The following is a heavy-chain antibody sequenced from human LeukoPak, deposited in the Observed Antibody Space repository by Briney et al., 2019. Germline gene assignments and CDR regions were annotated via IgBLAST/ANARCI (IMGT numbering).Heavy chain of an antibody. Sequence: HRGGSLRLSCAASGFSFSNYSMHWVRQAPGKGLEWVAVISNDGKNKYYADSVKGRFTISRDNSKNTLFLQMNSLRGEDTAVYYCARDGAPRKYYYYGMDDWGQGTTVTVSS. J-gene: IGHJ6*02. D-gene: IGHD3-16*01. CDR1: GFSFSNYS. V-gene: IGHV3-30*04. CDR2: ISNDGKNK. CDR3: ARDGAPRKYYYYGMDD.